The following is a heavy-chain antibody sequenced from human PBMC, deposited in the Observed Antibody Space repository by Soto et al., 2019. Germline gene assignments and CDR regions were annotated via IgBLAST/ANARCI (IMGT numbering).Heavy chain of an antibody. D-gene: IGHD6-6*01. V-gene: IGHV3-64*01. CDR2: ISSNGVGT. CDR1: GFTLSGYA. J-gene: IGHJ6*03. Sequence: EVQLAESGGGLAQPGGSLRLSCAASGFTLSGYAMDWVRQAPGTGLEYVSGISSNGVGTYYANSVQGRFTISRDNSRNAVFLQMGSLSTEYMAVSYCARRARPDFYYMAVWGKGTTVTVSS. CDR3: ARRARPDFYYMAV.